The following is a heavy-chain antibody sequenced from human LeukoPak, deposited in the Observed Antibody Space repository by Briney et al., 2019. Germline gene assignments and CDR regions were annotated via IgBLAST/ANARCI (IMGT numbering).Heavy chain of an antibody. CDR3: ARYWQRDDYYFDY. J-gene: IGHJ4*02. CDR2: IYGRGST. D-gene: IGHD3-10*01. V-gene: IGHV4-4*09. Sequence: SETLSLTCTVSGESISTCYWSWIRQSPGKGLEWIGYIYGRGSTNYNPSLESRVTISVDRSKNQFSLNLTSVTAADTAVYYCARYWQRDDYYFDYWGQGTLVTVSS. CDR1: GESISTCY.